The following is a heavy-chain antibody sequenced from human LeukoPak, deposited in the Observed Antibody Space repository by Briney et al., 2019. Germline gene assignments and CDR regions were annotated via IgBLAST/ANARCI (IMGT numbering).Heavy chain of an antibody. J-gene: IGHJ4*02. D-gene: IGHD5-18*01. CDR1: GFTFSSYG. CDR3: AKDLKGDTAGYFDY. CDR2: IWYDGSNK. V-gene: IGHV3-33*06. Sequence: GGSLRLSCAASGFTFSSYGMHWVRQAPGKGLEWVAVIWYDGSNKYYADSVKGRFTISRDNSKNTLYLQMNSLRAEDTAVYYCAKDLKGDTAGYFDYWGQGTLVTVSS.